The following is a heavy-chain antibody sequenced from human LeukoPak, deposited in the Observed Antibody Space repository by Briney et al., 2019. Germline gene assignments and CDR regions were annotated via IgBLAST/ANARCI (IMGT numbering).Heavy chain of an antibody. CDR3: AAVLGQEYYFDY. CDR1: GFTFSSYS. J-gene: IGHJ4*02. CDR2: ISSSSSTI. D-gene: IGHD2-15*01. V-gene: IGHV3-48*01. Sequence: GGSLRLSCAASGFTFSSYSMNWVRQAPGKGLEWVSYISSSSSTIYYADSVKGRFTISRDNAKNSPYLQMNSLRAEDTAVYCCAAVLGQEYYFDYWGQGTLVTVSS.